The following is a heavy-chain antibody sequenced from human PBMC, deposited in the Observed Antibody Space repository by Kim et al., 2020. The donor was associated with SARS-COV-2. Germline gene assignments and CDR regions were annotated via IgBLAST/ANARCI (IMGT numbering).Heavy chain of an antibody. CDR2: ISASGGST. Sequence: GGSLRLSCAASGFTFSSYAMSWVRQAPGKGLEWVSAISASGGSTSYADSVKGRFTISRDNSKNTLYLQMNSLRAEDTAVYYCAKDSYYYYGSGPDRYYFDYWGQGTLVTVSS. D-gene: IGHD3-10*01. CDR1: GFTFSSYA. CDR3: AKDSYYYYGSGPDRYYFDY. J-gene: IGHJ4*02. V-gene: IGHV3-23*01.